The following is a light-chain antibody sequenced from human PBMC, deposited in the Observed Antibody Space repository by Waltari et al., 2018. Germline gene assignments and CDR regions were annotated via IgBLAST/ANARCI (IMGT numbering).Light chain of an antibody. V-gene: IGKV1-39*01. CDR1: QTISSA. J-gene: IGKJ1*01. CDR3: QQSYDTLWS. CDR2: HAS. Sequence: DIEMTQYPSSLSASIGDTVSLTCRASQTISSALNWYQQKPGKAPKLLVYHASTLQNGVPSRFSGRGSGTNFALIINDLQPEDFGTYYCQQSYDTLWSFGPGTTVDIK.